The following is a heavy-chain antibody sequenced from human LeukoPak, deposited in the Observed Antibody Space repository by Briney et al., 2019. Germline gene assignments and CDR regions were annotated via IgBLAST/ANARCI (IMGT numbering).Heavy chain of an antibody. CDR3: ARVEGYCSSTSCYARDYYYYYMDV. CDR2: IYYSGST. J-gene: IGHJ6*03. Sequence: PSQTLSLTCTVSGGSISSGGYYWSWIRQHPGKGLEWIGYIYYSGSTYYNPSPKSRVTISVDTSKNQFSLKLSSVTAADTAVYYCARVEGYCSSTSCYARDYYYYYMDVWGKGTTVTVSS. V-gene: IGHV4-31*03. CDR1: GGSISSGGYY. D-gene: IGHD2-2*01.